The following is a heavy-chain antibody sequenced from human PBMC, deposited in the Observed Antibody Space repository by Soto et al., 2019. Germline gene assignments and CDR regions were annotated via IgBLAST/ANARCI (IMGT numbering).Heavy chain of an antibody. V-gene: IGHV1-69*13. CDR2: VIPLFEAK. CDR3: AGGCPYYNGDSIYYFDY. CDR1: GGTSSSYA. Sequence: QVQLVQSGDEVKKPGSSMKVSCKASGGTSSSYAINWVRQTPGPGLGLEWMGVVIPLFEAKSYAQKFKGRVTSPADKSTSTAYMELSSMRSEDTAVYYCAGGCPYYNGDSIYYFDYWGQETLVTVSS. J-gene: IGHJ4*02. D-gene: IGHD4-17*01.